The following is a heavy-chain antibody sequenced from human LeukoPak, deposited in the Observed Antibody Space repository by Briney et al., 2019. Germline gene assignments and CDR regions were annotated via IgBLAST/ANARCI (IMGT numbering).Heavy chain of an antibody. CDR1: GFTFSSYG. D-gene: IGHD1-26*01. CDR2: ISYDGSNK. Sequence: GRSLRLSCAASGFTFSSYGMHWVRQAPGKGLEWVAVISYDGSNKHYADSVKGRFTISRDNSKNTLHLQMNSLRAEDTAVYYCAKDLWGAQDYWGQGTLVTVSS. V-gene: IGHV3-30*18. J-gene: IGHJ4*02. CDR3: AKDLWGAQDY.